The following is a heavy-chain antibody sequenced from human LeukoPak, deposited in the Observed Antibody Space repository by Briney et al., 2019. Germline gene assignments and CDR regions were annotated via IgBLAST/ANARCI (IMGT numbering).Heavy chain of an antibody. CDR1: GVSIHSSTYY. CDR2: IYYNEDT. J-gene: IGHJ3*01. D-gene: IGHD2-15*01. CDR3: ARQLAAGNDGFDV. V-gene: IGHV4-39*01. Sequence: PSETLSLTCTVSGVSIHSSTYYWAWIRQPPGKGLEFIGSIYYNEDTFQNPSLKSRLTISVDTSANQFSLRLSSVTAADTAVYYCARQLAAGNDGFDVWGQGTMVTVFS.